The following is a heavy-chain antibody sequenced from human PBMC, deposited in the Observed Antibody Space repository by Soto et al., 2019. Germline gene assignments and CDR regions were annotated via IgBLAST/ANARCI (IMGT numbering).Heavy chain of an antibody. V-gene: IGHV3-7*05. CDR3: ARGRGFLNFYVYYGLDV. CDR1: GFSISTFW. J-gene: IGHJ6*02. CDR2: IKEDGSVQ. Sequence: EVQLVESGGGLVQPGGSLRLSCAASGFSISTFWMTWVRQGPGKGLEWVANIKEDGSVQYYVDSAEGRFTISRDNAKNSLFLQLNSLRADDTAVYYCARGRGFLNFYVYYGLDVWGQGTTVTVSS.